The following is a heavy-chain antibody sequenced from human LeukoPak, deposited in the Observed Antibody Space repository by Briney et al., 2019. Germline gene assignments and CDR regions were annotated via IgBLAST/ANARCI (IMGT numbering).Heavy chain of an antibody. CDR1: GFTFDDYA. D-gene: IGHD2-21*02. J-gene: IGHJ3*02. Sequence: GGSLRLSCAASGFTFDDYAMHWVRQAPGKGLEWVAVISYDGSNKYYADSVKGRFTISRDNSKNTLYLQMNSLRAEDTAVYYCARESSIVVVTAIGAFDIWGQGTMVTVSS. CDR3: ARESSIVVVTAIGAFDI. V-gene: IGHV3-30-3*01. CDR2: ISYDGSNK.